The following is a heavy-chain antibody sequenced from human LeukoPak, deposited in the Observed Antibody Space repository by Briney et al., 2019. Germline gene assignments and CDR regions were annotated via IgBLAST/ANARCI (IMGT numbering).Heavy chain of an antibody. Sequence: PSETLSLTCAVYGGSFSGYYWSWIRQPPGKGLEWIGYIYYSGSTNYNPSLKSRVTISVDTSKNQFSLKLSSVTAADTAVYYCARALAVAGRYYYYYMDVWGKGTTVTISS. J-gene: IGHJ6*03. CDR1: GGSFSGYY. D-gene: IGHD6-19*01. CDR2: IYYSGST. V-gene: IGHV4-59*08. CDR3: ARALAVAGRYYYYYMDV.